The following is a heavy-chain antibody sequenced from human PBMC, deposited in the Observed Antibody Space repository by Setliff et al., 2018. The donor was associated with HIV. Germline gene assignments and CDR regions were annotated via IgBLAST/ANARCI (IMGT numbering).Heavy chain of an antibody. J-gene: IGHJ6*03. D-gene: IGHD3-10*01. CDR3: ARDRVETLGFGDLNYMDV. CDR2: IFSGGDST. V-gene: IGHV3-23*03. CDR1: GFTFSSYA. Sequence: GGSLRLSCAASGFTFSSYAMTWVRQAPGKGVEWVSVIFSGGDSTYYADSVKGRFIISRDNSKNTLYLQMNSLRAEDTAVYFCARDRVETLGFGDLNYMDVWGKGTTVTVSS.